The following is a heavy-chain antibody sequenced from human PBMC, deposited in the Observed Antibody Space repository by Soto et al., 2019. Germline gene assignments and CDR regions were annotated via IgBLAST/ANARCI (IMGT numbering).Heavy chain of an antibody. D-gene: IGHD6-13*01. CDR3: AKPAQDKYSSSWRQARTNWFDP. Sequence: GGSLRLSCAASGFSFSTYAMSWVRQAPGKGLEWVSAISGSGGSTYYADSVKGRFTISRDNSKNTLYLQMNSLRAEDTAVYYCAKPAQDKYSSSWRQARTNWFDPWGQGTLVTVSS. V-gene: IGHV3-23*01. CDR2: ISGSGGST. J-gene: IGHJ5*02. CDR1: GFSFSTYA.